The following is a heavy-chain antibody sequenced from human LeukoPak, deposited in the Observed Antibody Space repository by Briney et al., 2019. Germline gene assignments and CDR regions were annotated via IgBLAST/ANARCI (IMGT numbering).Heavy chain of an antibody. CDR3: ARRIALGTTQVTNPNYGMDV. CDR2: INSDWSST. Sequence: GGSLRLSCAASGFTFSSSWMHWVRQAPGKGLVWVSRINSDWSSTNYADSVKGRFTISRDNAKNTLYLQMNSLRAEDTAVYYCARRIALGTTQVTNPNYGMDVWGQGTTVTVSS. J-gene: IGHJ6*02. V-gene: IGHV3-74*01. D-gene: IGHD1-26*01. CDR1: GFTFSSSW.